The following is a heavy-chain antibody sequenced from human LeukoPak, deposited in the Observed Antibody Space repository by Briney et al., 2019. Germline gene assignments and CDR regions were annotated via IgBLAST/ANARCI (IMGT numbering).Heavy chain of an antibody. CDR3: ARGDGYSYA. CDR1: GFTFSINA. V-gene: IGHV3-30-3*01. CDR2: ISYDGTKQ. Sequence: PGRSLRLSCEGSGFTFSINAMHWVRQAPGKGLEWLAVISYDGTKQYFADSVKGRFTISRDNAKNTLYLQMNSLRAEDTAVYYCARGDGYSYAWGQGTLVTVSS. D-gene: IGHD5-18*01. J-gene: IGHJ5*02.